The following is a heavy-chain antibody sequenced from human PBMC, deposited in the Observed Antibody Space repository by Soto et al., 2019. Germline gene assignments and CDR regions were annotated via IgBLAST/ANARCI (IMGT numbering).Heavy chain of an antibody. V-gene: IGHV4-59*01. CDR3: ARDLWGYCGTDCYPLDV. CDR1: GGSISGYY. J-gene: IGHJ6*02. Sequence: SETLSLTWTVSGGSISGYYWSWIRQPPGKGLEWIGYMYNTGSTVYNPSFKSRVTISVDTSKNQFSLKLNSVTAADTAVYYCARDLWGYCGTDCYPLDVWGQGTTVT. CDR2: MYNTGST. D-gene: IGHD2-21*02.